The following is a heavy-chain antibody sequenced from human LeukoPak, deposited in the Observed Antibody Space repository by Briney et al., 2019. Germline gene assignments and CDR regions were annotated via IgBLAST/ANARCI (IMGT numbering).Heavy chain of an antibody. CDR1: GVTFSNYG. CDR3: ANGPHYNILTGYYKVRSHLDY. V-gene: IGHV3-30*02. CDR2: IRYDGNNK. Sequence: GGSLRLSCGASGVTFSNYGMHWVRQAPGKGLEWVAFIRYDGNNKHYADSVKGRFTISRDNSKSTLYLQMNSLRPEDTAVYYCANGPHYNILTGYYKVRSHLDYWGQGTLVTVSS. J-gene: IGHJ4*02. D-gene: IGHD3-9*01.